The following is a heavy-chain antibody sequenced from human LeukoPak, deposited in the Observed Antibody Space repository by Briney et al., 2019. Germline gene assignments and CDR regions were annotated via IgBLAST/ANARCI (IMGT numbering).Heavy chain of an antibody. CDR3: ARGRSGLTDRYFDF. Sequence: PGVSLRLSCAASGFTFSIYAMHWVRQAPGKGLEYVSAISSNGGSTYYADSVKDRFAISRDNSKNTLYLQMGSLRAEDMAVYYCARGRSGLTDRYFDFWGQGALVTVSS. CDR1: GFTFSIYA. V-gene: IGHV3-64*02. CDR2: ISSNGGST. J-gene: IGHJ4*02. D-gene: IGHD6-19*01.